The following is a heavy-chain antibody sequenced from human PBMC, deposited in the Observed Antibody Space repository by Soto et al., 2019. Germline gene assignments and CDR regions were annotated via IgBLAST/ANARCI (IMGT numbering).Heavy chain of an antibody. CDR1: GFTFSSYG. D-gene: IGHD6-13*01. V-gene: IGHV3-30*18. Sequence: QVQLVESGGDVVQPGRSLRLSCAASGFTFSSYGMHWVRQAPGKGLEWVAVISYDGSNKYYADSVKGRFTISRDNSKNTLYLQMNRLRAEETAVYFCAKAIFPTRIAAAGNPFDYWGQGTLVTVSS. J-gene: IGHJ4*02. CDR2: ISYDGSNK. CDR3: AKAIFPTRIAAAGNPFDY.